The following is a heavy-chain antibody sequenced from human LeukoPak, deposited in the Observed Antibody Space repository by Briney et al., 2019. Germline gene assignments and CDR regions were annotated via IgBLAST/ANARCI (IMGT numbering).Heavy chain of an antibody. J-gene: IGHJ4*02. Sequence: GGSLRLSCAASGIPLSSYSMDWVRQAPGQGLVWVSRINIDGSNTPYADSVRGRFTISRDNTENTLYLQMHSLRDEDTAVYYCARLVGYSEVDYWGRGTLVTVSS. CDR2: INIDGSNT. D-gene: IGHD3-22*01. V-gene: IGHV3-74*03. CDR1: GIPLSSYS. CDR3: ARLVGYSEVDY.